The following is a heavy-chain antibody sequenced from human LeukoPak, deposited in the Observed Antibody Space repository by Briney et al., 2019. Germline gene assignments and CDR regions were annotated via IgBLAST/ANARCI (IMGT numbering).Heavy chain of an antibody. CDR3: ARELYGSGSHTYYYGMDV. CDR1: GFTFSSYG. J-gene: IGHJ6*04. CDR2: ISYDGSNK. V-gene: IGHV3-30*03. D-gene: IGHD3-10*01. Sequence: GGSLRLSCAASGFTFSSYGMHWVRQAPGKGLEWVAVISYDGSNKYYADSVKGRFTISRDNSKNTLYLQMNSLRAEDTAVYYCARELYGSGSHTYYYGMDVWGKGTTVTVSS.